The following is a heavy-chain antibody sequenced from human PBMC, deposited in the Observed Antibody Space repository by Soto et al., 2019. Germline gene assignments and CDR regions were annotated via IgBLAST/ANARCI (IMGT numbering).Heavy chain of an antibody. Sequence: SETLSLTCAVSGGSISSSNWWSWVRQPPGKGLEWIGEIYHSGSTNYNPSLKSRVTISVDKSKNQFSLKLSSVTAADTAVYYCARGYSSSWYEGYYYYYGMDVWRQGXTVTVYS. CDR2: IYHSGST. J-gene: IGHJ6*02. CDR3: ARGYSSSWYEGYYYYYGMDV. D-gene: IGHD6-13*01. V-gene: IGHV4-4*02. CDR1: GGSISSSNW.